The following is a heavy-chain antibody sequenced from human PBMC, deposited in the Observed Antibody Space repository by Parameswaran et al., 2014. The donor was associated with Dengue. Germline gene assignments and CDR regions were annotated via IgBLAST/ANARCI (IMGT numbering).Heavy chain of an antibody. D-gene: IGHD2-15*01. CDR2: IGGTGDNT. J-gene: IGHJ4*02. CDR3: AKERSVDCSSGGCYSSGFDY. V-gene: IGHV3-23*01. Sequence: WIRQPPGKGLEWVSSIGGTGDNTYSADSVRGRFTISRDNSRNTLYLQMNSLRAEDTAVYYCAKERSVDCSSGGCYSSGFDYWGQGTLVTVSS.